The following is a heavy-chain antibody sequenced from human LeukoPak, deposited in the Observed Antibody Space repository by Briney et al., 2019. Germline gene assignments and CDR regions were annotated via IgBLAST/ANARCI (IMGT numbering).Heavy chain of an antibody. CDR1: GGSISSSSYY. CDR2: IYYSGST. D-gene: IGHD1-26*01. Sequence: SETLSLTCTVSGGSISSSSYYWGWIRQPPGKGLGWIGTIYYSGSTYYNPSLKSRVTISVDTSKNQCSLKLRSVTAADTAVYYCARGGKRLVGTTTGFDYWGQGTLVTVSS. V-gene: IGHV4-39*01. J-gene: IGHJ4*02. CDR3: ARGGKRLVGTTTGFDY.